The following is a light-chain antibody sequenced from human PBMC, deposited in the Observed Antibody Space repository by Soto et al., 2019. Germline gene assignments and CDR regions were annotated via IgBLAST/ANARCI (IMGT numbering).Light chain of an antibody. CDR2: STN. CDR1: SGSVSTSYY. CDR3: VLYMGSGISWV. J-gene: IGLJ3*02. Sequence: QAVVTQEPSFSVSPGGTVTLTCDLSSGSVSTSYYPSWYQQTPGQAPRTLIYSTNTRSSGVPDRFSGSILGNKAALTITGAQADDESDYYCVLYMGSGISWVFGGGTKLTVL. V-gene: IGLV8-61*01.